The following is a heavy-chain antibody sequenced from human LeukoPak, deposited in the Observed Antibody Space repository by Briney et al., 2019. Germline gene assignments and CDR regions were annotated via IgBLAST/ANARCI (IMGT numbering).Heavy chain of an antibody. D-gene: IGHD1-7*01. CDR2: IIPIFGTA. CDR1: GGTFSSYA. CDR3: ARDNYAGANWFDP. V-gene: IGHV1-69*05. J-gene: IGHJ5*02. Sequence: SVKVSCKASGGTFSSYAISWVRQAPGQGLEWKGGIIPIFGTANYAQKFQGRVTITTDESTSTAYMELSSLRSEDTAVYYCARDNYAGANWFDPWGQGTLVTVSS.